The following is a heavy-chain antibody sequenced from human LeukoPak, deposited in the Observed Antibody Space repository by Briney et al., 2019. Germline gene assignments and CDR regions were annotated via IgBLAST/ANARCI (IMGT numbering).Heavy chain of an antibody. Sequence: QPGGSLRLSCAASGFSFSSYWMSWVRQAPGKGLEWVANIKQDGSEKYYVDSVKGRFTISRDNAKNSLYLQMNSLRAEDTAVYYCATNNWNYGFDYWGQGTLVTVSS. CDR3: ATNNWNYGFDY. J-gene: IGHJ4*02. D-gene: IGHD1-7*01. CDR2: IKQDGSEK. CDR1: GFSFSSYW. V-gene: IGHV3-7*01.